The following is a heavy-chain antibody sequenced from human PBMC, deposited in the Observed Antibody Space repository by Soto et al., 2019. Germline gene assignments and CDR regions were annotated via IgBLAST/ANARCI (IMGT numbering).Heavy chain of an antibody. J-gene: IGHJ6*02. CDR2: IIFGGTST. D-gene: IGHD2-2*01. CDR1: GFTFDSYA. V-gene: IGHV3-23*01. Sequence: GGSLRLSCVASGFTFDSYAMNWIRPAPGKGLELVSVIIFGGTSTYYADSVKGRFTVSRDNSKNTMYLQMNSLSSEDTGVYYCAKERFVYDFGIVPAASLIGLAXWGQGTTVTVS. CDR3: AKERFVYDFGIVPAASLIGLAX.